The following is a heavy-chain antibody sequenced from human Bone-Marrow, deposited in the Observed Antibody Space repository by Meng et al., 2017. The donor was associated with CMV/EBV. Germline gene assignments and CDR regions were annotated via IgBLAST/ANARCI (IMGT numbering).Heavy chain of an antibody. Sequence: GSLRLSCTVSGGSISGYYWTWIRQAPGKGLEWIGYVYHTGSTNYNPSLKRRLIISIDTSKNQFSLKLSSVTAADTAVYYCARAMTSIAAATFDPWGQGTLVTVSS. CDR1: GGSISGYY. CDR2: VYHTGST. CDR3: ARAMTSIAAATFDP. D-gene: IGHD6-13*01. J-gene: IGHJ5*02. V-gene: IGHV4-59*01.